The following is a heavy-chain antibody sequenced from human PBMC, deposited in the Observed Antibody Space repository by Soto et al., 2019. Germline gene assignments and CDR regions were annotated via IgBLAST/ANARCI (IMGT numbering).Heavy chain of an antibody. CDR1: GDSVSSNSAS. CDR3: ASHAPFAY. CDR2: TYYRSKWYN. J-gene: IGHJ4*02. Sequence: SQTLALMCXISGDSVSSNSASWNWIRQSPSRGLEWLGKTYYRSKWYNDYAVSVKSRITINPDTSKNQFSLQLNSVTPEDTAVYYCASHAPFAYWGQGTLVTVSS. V-gene: IGHV6-1*01.